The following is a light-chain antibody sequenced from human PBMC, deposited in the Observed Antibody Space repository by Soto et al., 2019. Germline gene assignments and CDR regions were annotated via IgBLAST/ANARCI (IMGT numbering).Light chain of an antibody. CDR1: SSDVGGYNY. J-gene: IGLJ1*01. CDR2: EVS. CDR3: SSYTSSSRVV. Sequence: QSALTQPASVSGSPGQSITISCTGTSSDVGGYNYVSWYQQHPGKAPKLMIYEVSHRPSGVSNRFSGSKSGNTASLTISGLQAEDEADYYCSSYTSSSRVVFGTGTKLIVL. V-gene: IGLV2-14*01.